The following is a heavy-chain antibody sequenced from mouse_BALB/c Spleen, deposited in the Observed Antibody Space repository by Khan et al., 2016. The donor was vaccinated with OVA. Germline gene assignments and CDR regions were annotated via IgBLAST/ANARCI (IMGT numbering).Heavy chain of an antibody. CDR3: ARQPYYHYNIMDY. J-gene: IGHJ4*01. D-gene: IGHD2-10*01. Sequence: QVQLKQSGPGLVAPSQSLSITCTISGFSLTNYGVHWVRQPPGKGLEWLVVIWSDGSTTYNSPLISSLTISKDNSKSHVFLKMNSLQTDDTAMYFCARQPYYHYNIMDYWGQGTSVTVSS. V-gene: IGHV2-6-1*01. CDR2: IWSDGST. CDR1: GFSLTNYG.